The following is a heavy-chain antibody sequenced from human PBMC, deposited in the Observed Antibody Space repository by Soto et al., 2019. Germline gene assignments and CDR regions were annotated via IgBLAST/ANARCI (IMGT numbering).Heavy chain of an antibody. V-gene: IGHV1-24*01. CDR1: GYTLTELS. Sequence: GASVKVSCKVSGYTLTELSMHWVRQAPGKGLEWMGGFDPEDGETIYAQKFQGRVTMTEDTSTDTAYMELSSLRSEDTAVYYCATLLGSREYFDYWGQGTLVTVSS. J-gene: IGHJ4*02. D-gene: IGHD2-21*01. CDR3: ATLLGSREYFDY. CDR2: FDPEDGET.